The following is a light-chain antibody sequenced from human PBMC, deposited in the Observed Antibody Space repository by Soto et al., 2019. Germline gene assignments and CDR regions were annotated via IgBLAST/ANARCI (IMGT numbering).Light chain of an antibody. Sequence: QLVLTQPSSASASLGSSVKLTCTLCSGHSRHIIAWHQQQPGRAPRFLMKLEGSGSYNRGTGVPDRFSGSSSGADRYLTISDLQSEDEADYYCETWDSKIRVFGGGTQLTVL. V-gene: IGLV4-60*03. CDR3: ETWDSKIRV. CDR2: LEGSGSY. CDR1: SGHSRHI. J-gene: IGLJ3*02.